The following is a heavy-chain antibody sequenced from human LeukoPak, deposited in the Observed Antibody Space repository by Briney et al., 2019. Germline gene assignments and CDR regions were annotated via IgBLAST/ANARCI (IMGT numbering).Heavy chain of an antibody. V-gene: IGHV6-1*01. CDR3: TRVSRGFTYGSLLDYGMDV. CDR2: TYYRSKWNN. J-gene: IGHJ6*02. CDR1: GDSVSSTTAT. D-gene: IGHD5-18*01. Sequence: SQTLSLTCAVTGDSVSSTTATWNWIRQSPSRGLEWLGRTYYRSKWNNDYAVSVKSRITINPDTSKNQFSLQLNSVTPEDTAVYYCTRVSRGFTYGSLLDYGMDVWGQGTTVTVSS.